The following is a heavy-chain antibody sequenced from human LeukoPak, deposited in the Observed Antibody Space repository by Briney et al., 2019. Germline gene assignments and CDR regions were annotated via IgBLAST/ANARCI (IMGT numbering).Heavy chain of an antibody. CDR1: GGSISSYY. Sequence: SETLSLTCTVSGGSISSYYRSWTRQPPGKGLEWIGYIYYSGSTNYNPSLKSRVTISVDTSKNQFSLKLSSVTAADTAVYYCARGRGDFWSGYYFDYWGQGTLVTVSS. CDR3: ARGRGDFWSGYYFDY. V-gene: IGHV4-59*01. J-gene: IGHJ4*02. CDR2: IYYSGST. D-gene: IGHD3-3*01.